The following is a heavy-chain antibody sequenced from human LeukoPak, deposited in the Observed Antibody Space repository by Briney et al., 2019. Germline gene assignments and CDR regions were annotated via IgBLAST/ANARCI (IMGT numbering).Heavy chain of an antibody. J-gene: IGHJ4*02. CDR3: SRDRLNAARGSVYYFDY. D-gene: IGHD3-10*01. V-gene: IGHV3-49*03. CDR1: GFTFGDYA. CDR2: IRSKSYRGTT. Sequence: GGSLRLSCTASGFTFGDYAMSWFRQAPGKGLEWVGFIRSKSYRGTTEYAASVKGRFTISRDDSKSIAYLQMNSLKTDDTAVYYCSRDRLNAARGSVYYFDYWGQGTLVTVSS.